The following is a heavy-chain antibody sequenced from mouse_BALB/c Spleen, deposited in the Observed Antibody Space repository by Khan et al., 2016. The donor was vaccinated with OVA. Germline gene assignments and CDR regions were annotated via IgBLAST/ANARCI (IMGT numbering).Heavy chain of an antibody. V-gene: IGHV5-17*02. CDR3: ARGNWAY. D-gene: IGHD4-1*01. CDR2: INSGSTTI. Sequence: EVELVESGGGLVQPGGSRKLSCAASGFTFSSFGMHWVRQAPEKGLEWVASINSGSTTIYYADTVKGRFTISRDNPKNTLFLQMTSLRSEDTAMYYCARGNWAYWGQGTTRTVSS. J-gene: IGHJ2*01. CDR1: GFTFSSFG.